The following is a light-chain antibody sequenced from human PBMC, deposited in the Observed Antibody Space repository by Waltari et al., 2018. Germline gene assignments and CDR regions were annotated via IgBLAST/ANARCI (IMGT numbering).Light chain of an antibody. J-gene: IGKJ1*01. CDR3: QQYNKWPRT. CDR1: QRVSNN. CDR2: GAS. V-gene: IGKV3-15*01. Sequence: EIVMTQSPVTLSVSPGERATLSCRASQRVSNNLAWFQQKPGQAPRLLIYGASTRATTIPARFSGGGSGTEFTLTISSLQSEDFAVYYCQQYNKWPRTFGPGTTVEFK.